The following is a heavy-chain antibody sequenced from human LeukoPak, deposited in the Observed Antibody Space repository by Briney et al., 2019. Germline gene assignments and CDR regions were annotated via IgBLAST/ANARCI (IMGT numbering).Heavy chain of an antibody. V-gene: IGHV3-53*01. CDR1: GFTVSSNY. Sequence: GGSLRLSCAASGFTVSSNYMSWVRQAPGKGLEWVSVIYSGGSTYYADSVKGRFTISRDNSKNTLYLQMNSLRAEDTAVYYCARGEKLRYFDLDYWGLGTLVTVSS. CDR3: ARGEKLRYFDLDY. J-gene: IGHJ4*02. CDR2: IYSGGST. D-gene: IGHD3-9*01.